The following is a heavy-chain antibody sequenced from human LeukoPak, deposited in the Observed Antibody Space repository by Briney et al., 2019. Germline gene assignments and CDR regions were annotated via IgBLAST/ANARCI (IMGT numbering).Heavy chain of an antibody. Sequence: SETLSLTCDVSGYSISTPHWWSWVRQPPGKGLEWIGEIFHSGRVNYIPSLQSRVTISLDKSKNQISLEANSVTAADTAVYYCARLNADYGYYGPHDAFDIWGQGTLVAVSS. CDR2: IFHSGRV. CDR3: ARLNADYGYYGPHDAFDI. V-gene: IGHV4-4*02. D-gene: IGHD4-17*01. CDR1: GYSISTPHW. J-gene: IGHJ3*02.